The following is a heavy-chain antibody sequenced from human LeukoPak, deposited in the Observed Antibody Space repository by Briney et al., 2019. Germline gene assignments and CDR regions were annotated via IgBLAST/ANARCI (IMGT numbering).Heavy chain of an antibody. V-gene: IGHV1-46*01. J-gene: IGHJ4*02. Sequence: GASVTVSCTASGYTFTSYYIHWVRQAPGQGLEYMGIIRPSGSTAYAQKFQGRVTMTRDTSTSAVYMELSSLRSEDTAVYYCAREGPETYNFDFWGQGTQVTASS. CDR3: AREGPETYNFDF. CDR2: IRPSGST. CDR1: GYTFTSYY. D-gene: IGHD5-18*01.